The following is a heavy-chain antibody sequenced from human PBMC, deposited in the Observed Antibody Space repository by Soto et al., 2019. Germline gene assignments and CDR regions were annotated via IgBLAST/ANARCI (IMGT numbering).Heavy chain of an antibody. D-gene: IGHD6-19*01. CDR3: ARAGGYSYGWGIAVAATLNY. CDR1: GYTFTGYY. Sequence: EASVKVSCKSSGYTFTGYYMHWVRQAPGQGLEWMGWINPNSGGTNYAQKFQGRVTMTRDTSISTAYMELSRLRSDDTAVYYCARAGGYSYGWGIAVAATLNYWGQGTLVTVSS. CDR2: INPNSGGT. J-gene: IGHJ4*02. V-gene: IGHV1-2*02.